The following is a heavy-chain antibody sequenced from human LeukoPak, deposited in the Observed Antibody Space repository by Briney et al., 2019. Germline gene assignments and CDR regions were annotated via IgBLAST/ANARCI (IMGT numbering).Heavy chain of an antibody. J-gene: IGHJ3*02. V-gene: IGHV3-33*03. CDR2: IWYDGSDK. D-gene: IGHD3-16*01. CDR3: AKPRAGLGASDI. CDR1: GFTFRNYS. Sequence: GGSLRLSCAASGFTFRNYSMHWVRQAPGKGLEWVAVIWYDGSDKYYADSVKGRFTLSRDKSKNTLYLQMNSLRAEDTAVYYCAKPRAGLGASDIWGQGTMVTVSS.